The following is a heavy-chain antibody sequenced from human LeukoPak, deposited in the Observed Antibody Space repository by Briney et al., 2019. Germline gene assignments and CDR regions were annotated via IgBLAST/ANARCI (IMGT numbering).Heavy chain of an antibody. V-gene: IGHV3-30*18. D-gene: IGHD3-22*01. CDR2: ISYDGSNK. CDR3: AKDTNSVYSPYYYDSSGQRGFDY. CDR1: GFTFSSYG. Sequence: PGGSLRLSCAASGFTFSSYGMHWVRQAPGKGLEWVAVISYDGSNKYYADSVKGRFTISRDNSKNTLYLQMNSLRAEDTAVYYCAKDTNSVYSPYYYDSSGQRGFDYWGQGTLVTVSS. J-gene: IGHJ4*02.